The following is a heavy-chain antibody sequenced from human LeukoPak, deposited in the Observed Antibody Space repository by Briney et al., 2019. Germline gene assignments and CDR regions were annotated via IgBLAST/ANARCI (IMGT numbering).Heavy chain of an antibody. CDR2: INHSGST. J-gene: IGHJ6*02. CDR3: ARLLIGVIVKDYGMDV. Sequence: SETLSLTCAVYGGSFSGYYWSWIRQPPGKGLEWIGEINHSGSTNYNPSLKSRVTISVDTSKNQFSLKLSSVTAADTAVYYCARLLIGVIVKDYGMDVWGQGTTVTVSS. CDR1: GGSFSGYY. V-gene: IGHV4-34*01. D-gene: IGHD3-22*01.